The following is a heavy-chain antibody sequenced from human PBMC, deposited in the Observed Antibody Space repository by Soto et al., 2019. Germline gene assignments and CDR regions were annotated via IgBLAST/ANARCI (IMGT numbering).Heavy chain of an antibody. V-gene: IGHV3-23*01. D-gene: IGHD6-13*01. CDR3: AKAYFRGYRSSWYSDY. J-gene: IGHJ4*02. CDR2: ISGSGGST. CDR1: GFTFSSYA. Sequence: EVQLLESGGGLVQPGGSLRLSCAASGFTFSSYAMSWVRQAPGKGLEWVSAISGSGGSTYYADSVKGRFTISRDNSKNTLYLQMNSLRAEDTAIYYCAKAYFRGYRSSWYSDYWGQGTLVTVSS.